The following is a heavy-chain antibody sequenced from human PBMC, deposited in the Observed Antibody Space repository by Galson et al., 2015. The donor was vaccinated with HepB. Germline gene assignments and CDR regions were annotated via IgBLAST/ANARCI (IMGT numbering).Heavy chain of an antibody. Sequence: SVKVSCKASGYTFTSYGISWVRQAPGQGLEWMGWISAYNGNTNYAQKLQGRVTMTTDTSTSTAYMELRSLRSDDTAVYYCAREYCGGDCYFYYYYGMDVWGQGTTVTVSS. J-gene: IGHJ6*02. V-gene: IGHV1-18*01. CDR3: AREYCGGDCYFYYYYGMDV. CDR1: GYTFTSYG. D-gene: IGHD2-21*02. CDR2: ISAYNGNT.